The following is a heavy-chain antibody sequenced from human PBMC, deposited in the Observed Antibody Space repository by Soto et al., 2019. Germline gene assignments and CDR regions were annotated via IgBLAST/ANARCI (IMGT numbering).Heavy chain of an antibody. CDR2: ISGSGDST. Sequence: GGSLRLSCAASGFTFSSYAMSWVRQTPGKGLEWVSAISGSGDSTYYADSVKGRFTISRDNSKNTLYLQMNSLRAEDTALYYCAKDLDWASTTYYAIAFDYWGQGTLVTVSS. CDR1: GFTFSSYA. D-gene: IGHD2-8*01. J-gene: IGHJ4*02. V-gene: IGHV3-23*01. CDR3: AKDLDWASTTYYAIAFDY.